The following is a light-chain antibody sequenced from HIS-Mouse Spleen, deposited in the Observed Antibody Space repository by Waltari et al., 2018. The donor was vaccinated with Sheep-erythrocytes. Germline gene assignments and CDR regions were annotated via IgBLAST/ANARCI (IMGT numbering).Light chain of an antibody. J-gene: IGKJ2*02. V-gene: IGKV3-15*01. CDR2: GAS. Sequence: EIVMTQSPATLSVSPGGRSTLSGRACQRVSSNLAWYQQKPGQAPRLLIYGASTRATGIPARFSGSGSGTEFTLTISSMQSEDFAVYYCQQYNNWPPGTFGQGTKLEIK. CDR3: QQYNNWPPGT. CDR1: QRVSSN.